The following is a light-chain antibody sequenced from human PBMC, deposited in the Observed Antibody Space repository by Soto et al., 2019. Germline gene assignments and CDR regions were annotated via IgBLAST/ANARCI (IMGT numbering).Light chain of an antibody. CDR1: QSVSSN. CDR3: QQYNNWPSIT. Sequence: EIVMTQSPATLSVSPGERATLSCMAGQSVSSNLAWYQQKPGQAPRLLIYGASTRATGIPARFSGSGSGTEFTLTISSLQSEDFAVYYCQQYNNWPSITFGQGTRLEIK. V-gene: IGKV3D-15*01. CDR2: GAS. J-gene: IGKJ5*01.